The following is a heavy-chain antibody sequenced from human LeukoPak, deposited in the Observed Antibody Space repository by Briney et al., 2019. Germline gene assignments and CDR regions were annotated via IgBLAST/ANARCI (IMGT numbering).Heavy chain of an antibody. J-gene: IGHJ6*03. CDR1: GGSISPYY. CDR2: IFHSGTT. CDR3: ARGGYYYLDV. V-gene: IGHV4-59*01. Sequence: SETLSLTCTMSGGSISPYYWSWIRQPPGKGLEWIAYIFHSGTTKYNPALESRVAISLDTPKSQISLRLHSVTAADTAVYYCARGGYYYLDVWGRGTTVTVSS.